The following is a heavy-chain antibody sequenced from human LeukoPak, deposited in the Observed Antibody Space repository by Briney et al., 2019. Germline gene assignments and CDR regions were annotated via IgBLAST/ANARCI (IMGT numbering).Heavy chain of an antibody. J-gene: IGHJ5*02. Sequence: PSETLSLTCTVSGGSISSYYWSWIRQPAGKGLEWIGRIYTSGSTNYNPSLKSRVTMSVDTSKNQFSLKLSSVTAADTAAYYSARDLFDYYGSGSYCWFDPWGQGTLVTDSS. CDR2: IYTSGST. CDR1: GGSISSYY. CDR3: ARDLFDYYGSGSYCWFDP. D-gene: IGHD3-10*01. V-gene: IGHV4-4*07.